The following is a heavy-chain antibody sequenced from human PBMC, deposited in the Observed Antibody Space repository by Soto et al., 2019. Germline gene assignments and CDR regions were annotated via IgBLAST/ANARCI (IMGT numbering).Heavy chain of an antibody. CDR1: GGSISSYY. CDR3: ARASSTRGYSYGYWFDP. V-gene: IGHV4-59*12. J-gene: IGHJ5*01. D-gene: IGHD5-18*01. Sequence: SKTLSLTCTVSGGSISSYYWSWIRQPPVKGLEWIGYIYYSGSTNYNPSLKSRVTISVDTSKNQFSLKLSSVTAADTAVYYCARASSTRGYSYGYWFDPWGQGTLVTVSS. CDR2: IYYSGST.